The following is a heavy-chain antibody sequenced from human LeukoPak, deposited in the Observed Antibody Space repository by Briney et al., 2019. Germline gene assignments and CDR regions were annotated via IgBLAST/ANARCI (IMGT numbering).Heavy chain of an antibody. Sequence: GGSLRLSCAASGNYWMHWVRQAPGKGLVWVSHVNSDGSWTSHADSVKGRFTISKDNAKNTVYLQMNNLRTEDTAVYYRVSFYETNWGRGTLVTASS. D-gene: IGHD2-2*01. CDR1: GNYW. J-gene: IGHJ4*02. CDR3: VSFYETN. V-gene: IGHV3-74*01. CDR2: VNSDGSWT.